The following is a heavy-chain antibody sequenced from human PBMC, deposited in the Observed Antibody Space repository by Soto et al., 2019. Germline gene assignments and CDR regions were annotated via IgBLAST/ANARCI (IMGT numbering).Heavy chain of an antibody. Sequence: QVQLVQSGAEVKKPGTSVKVSCKASGGTFSSYAISWVRQAPGQGLEWMGGIIPIFGTANYAQKFQGRVTITADESTSTAYIELSSLRSEDTAVYYCARDWPLIAAAGPGFEPWGQGTLVTVSS. CDR3: ARDWPLIAAAGPGFEP. CDR2: IIPIFGTA. D-gene: IGHD6-13*01. CDR1: GGTFSSYA. J-gene: IGHJ5*02. V-gene: IGHV1-69*12.